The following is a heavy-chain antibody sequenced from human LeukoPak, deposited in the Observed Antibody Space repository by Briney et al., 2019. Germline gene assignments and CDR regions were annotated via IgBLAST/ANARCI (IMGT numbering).Heavy chain of an antibody. J-gene: IGHJ4*02. Sequence: GESLKISCKGSGYTFTSNWIAWVRQMPGKGLEWMGIIYPGDSDTRYSPSFQGQVTISVDKSVNTAYLQWGGLKASDTAMYYCARRPHARYYFDFWGQGTLVTVSS. CDR1: GYTFTSNW. CDR2: IYPGDSDT. V-gene: IGHV5-51*01. CDR3: ARRPHARYYFDF.